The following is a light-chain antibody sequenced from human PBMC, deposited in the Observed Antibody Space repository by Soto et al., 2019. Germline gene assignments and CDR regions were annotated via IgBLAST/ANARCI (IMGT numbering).Light chain of an antibody. CDR1: QSVSNH. CDR3: QQRTNWNLLS. V-gene: IGKV3-11*01. Sequence: MAMTQAAANLYSNARERVTHSYRVSQSVSNHLAWFQQNPGQAPRLLIYDASNRATGIQARFSGSGSGTEFTLTISRLEPEDFAVYYYQQRTNWNLLSFRGGTKVDI. CDR2: DAS. J-gene: IGKJ4*01.